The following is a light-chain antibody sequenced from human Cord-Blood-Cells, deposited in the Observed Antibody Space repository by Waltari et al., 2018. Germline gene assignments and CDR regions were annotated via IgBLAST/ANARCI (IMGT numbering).Light chain of an antibody. CDR2: DVS. CDR1: SSDVGGYNY. Sequence: QSALTQPRSVSGSPGQSVTISCTGTSSDVGGYNYVSWYQQHPGKAPKLMIYDVSKRPSGLPDRFSGSKSGNTASLTISGLQAEDEADYYCCSYAGSYTWVFGGGTKL. J-gene: IGLJ3*02. V-gene: IGLV2-11*01. CDR3: CSYAGSYTWV.